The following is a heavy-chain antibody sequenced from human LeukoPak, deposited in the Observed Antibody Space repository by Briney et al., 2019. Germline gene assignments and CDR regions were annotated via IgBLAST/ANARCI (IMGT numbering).Heavy chain of an antibody. CDR2: IKQDGSEK. J-gene: IGHJ4*02. V-gene: IGHV3-7*01. CDR3: ARGPRGSEYSHFDS. Sequence: PGGSLRLSCAASGFSIGTYYMSWVRQAPGKGLEWVANIKQDGSEKHYVDSVKGRFTISRDNSKNSLYLQMSSLRAEDTAVYYCARGPRGSEYSHFDSWGQGTLVNVSS. CDR1: GFSIGTYY. D-gene: IGHD3-10*01.